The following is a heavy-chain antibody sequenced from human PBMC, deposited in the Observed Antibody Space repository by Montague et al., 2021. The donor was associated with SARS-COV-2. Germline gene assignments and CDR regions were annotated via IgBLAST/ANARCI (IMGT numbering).Heavy chain of an antibody. V-gene: IGHV4-39*01. J-gene: IGHJ3*02. D-gene: IGHD3-22*01. CDR3: ARFPTSYYYDSKAAPATPDAFDI. CDR2: IYYSGST. CDR1: GGSISSSGYY. Sequence: SETLSLTCTVSGGSISSSGYYWGWIRQPPGIGLEWIGSIYYSGSTYYNPSLKSRVTISVDTSKNQFSLKLSSVTAADTAVYYCARFPTSYYYDSKAAPATPDAFDIWGQGTMVTVSS.